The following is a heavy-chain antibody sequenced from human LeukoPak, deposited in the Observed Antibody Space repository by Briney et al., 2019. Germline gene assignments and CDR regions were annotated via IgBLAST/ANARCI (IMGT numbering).Heavy chain of an antibody. J-gene: IGHJ4*02. D-gene: IGHD3-10*01. Sequence: ASVKVSCKASGGTFSSYAISWVRQAPGQGLEWMGRIIPILGIANYAQKFQGRVTMTRDTSTSTVYMELSSLRSEDTAVYYCARGYYYGSGSYPDYWGQGTLVTVSS. CDR1: GGTFSSYA. CDR3: ARGYYYGSGSYPDY. V-gene: IGHV1-69*04. CDR2: IIPILGIA.